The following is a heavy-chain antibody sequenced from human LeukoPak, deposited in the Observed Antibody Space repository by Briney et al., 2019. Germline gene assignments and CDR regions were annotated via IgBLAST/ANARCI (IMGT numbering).Heavy chain of an antibody. V-gene: IGHV4-4*07. CDR3: ARPRGGSYTDAFDI. CDR2: IYYSGST. CDR1: GGSISSYY. J-gene: IGHJ3*02. D-gene: IGHD1-26*01. Sequence: SETLSLTCTVSGGSISSYYWSWIRQPAGKGLEWIGSIYYSGSTYYNPSLKSRVTISVDTSKNQFSLRLSSVTAADTAVYYCARPRGGSYTDAFDIWGQGTMVAVSS.